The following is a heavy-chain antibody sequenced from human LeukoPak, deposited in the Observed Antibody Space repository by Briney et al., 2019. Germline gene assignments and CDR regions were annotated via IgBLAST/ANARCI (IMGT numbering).Heavy chain of an antibody. CDR1: GYTFTGYY. CDR3: ARSSMVDAASPGT. J-gene: IGHJ5*02. CDR2: INPNSGVT. V-gene: IGHV1-2*06. D-gene: IGHD2-15*01. Sequence: GAAVKVSCKASGYTFTGYYIHGVRQAPGQGLEWMGRINPNSGVTNYAQKCQGRVTMTRHTSISTAYTDLSSLTYDDTAFYYCARSSMVDAASPGTWGQGTLVTVSS.